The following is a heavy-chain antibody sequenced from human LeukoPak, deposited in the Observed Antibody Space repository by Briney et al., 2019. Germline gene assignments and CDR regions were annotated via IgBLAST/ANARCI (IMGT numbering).Heavy chain of an antibody. CDR1: GGSINSYY. D-gene: IGHD2-2*01. CDR2: IYYSGST. Sequence: KPSETLSLTCTVSGGSINSYYWTWIRQSPGKGLEWIGFIYYSGSTNYNPSLKSRVTISVDTSKIQLSLKLSSVTAADTAEYYCARGPFYCSSSSCYPYYYYGLDVWGQGTTVTVFS. V-gene: IGHV4-59*01. CDR3: ARGPFYCSSSSCYPYYYYGLDV. J-gene: IGHJ6*02.